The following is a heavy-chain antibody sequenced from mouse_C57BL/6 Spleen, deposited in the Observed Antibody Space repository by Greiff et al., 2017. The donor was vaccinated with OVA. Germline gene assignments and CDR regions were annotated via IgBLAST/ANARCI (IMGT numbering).Heavy chain of an antibody. CDR1: GYAFSSYW. J-gene: IGHJ1*03. CDR3: ARYHYGNYWYFDV. D-gene: IGHD2-1*01. V-gene: IGHV1-80*01. CDR2: IYPGDGDT. Sequence: VQLQQSGAELVKPGASVKISCKASGYAFSSYWMNWVKQRPGKGLEWIGQIYPGDGDTNYNGKFKGKATLTADKSSSTAYMQLSSLTSEDSAVYFCARYHYGNYWYFDVWGTGTTVTVSS.